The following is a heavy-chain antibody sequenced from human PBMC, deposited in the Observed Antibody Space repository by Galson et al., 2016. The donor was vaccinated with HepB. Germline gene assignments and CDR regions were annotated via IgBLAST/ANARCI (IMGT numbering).Heavy chain of an antibody. CDR2: IWYDGSNK. D-gene: IGHD3-9*01. J-gene: IGHJ4*02. CDR1: GFTFSSYG. CDR3: ARDGYDIFTGYYPGYYFDY. V-gene: IGHV3-33*01. Sequence: SLRLSCAASGFTFSSYGMHWVRQAPGKGLEWVAVIWYDGSNKYYADSVKGRFTISRDNSKNTLYLQMNSLRAEDTAVYYCARDGYDIFTGYYPGYYFDYCGQGTLVTVSS.